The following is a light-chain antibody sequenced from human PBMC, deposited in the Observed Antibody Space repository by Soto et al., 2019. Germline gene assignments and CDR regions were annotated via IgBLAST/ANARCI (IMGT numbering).Light chain of an antibody. CDR1: QSVSSS. CDR2: GAS. J-gene: IGKJ4*01. CDR3: QQYGSSP. Sequence: EIVLTQSPGTLSLSPGERGTLSCRASQSVSSSLAWYQQKPGQAPRLLIYGASFRATDIPDRFSGSGSGTDFTLTISRLEPEDFAVYYCQQYGSSPFGGGTKVDIK. V-gene: IGKV3-20*01.